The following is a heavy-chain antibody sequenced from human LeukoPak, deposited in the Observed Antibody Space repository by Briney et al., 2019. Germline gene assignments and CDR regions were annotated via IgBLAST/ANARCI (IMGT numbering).Heavy chain of an antibody. D-gene: IGHD5-12*01. CDR2: INSDGSST. CDR3: AKGSGYNLPLFDH. CDR1: GFTFSSYW. V-gene: IGHV3-74*01. J-gene: IGHJ4*02. Sequence: PGGSLRLSCAASGFTFSSYWMHWVRQAPGKGLVWVSRINSDGSSTSYADSVKGRFTISRDNAKNTLYLQMNSLRAEDTAVYYCAKGSGYNLPLFDHWGQGTLVTVSS.